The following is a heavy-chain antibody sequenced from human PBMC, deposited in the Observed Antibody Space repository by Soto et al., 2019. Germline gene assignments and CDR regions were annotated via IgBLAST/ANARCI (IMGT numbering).Heavy chain of an antibody. CDR2: IIPILGIA. CDR1: GGTFSSYT. D-gene: IGHD3-10*01. V-gene: IGHV1-69*08. CDR3: ARDIWTYGMDV. Sequence: QVQLVQSGAEVKKPGSSVKVSCKASGGTFSSYTISWVRQAPGQGLEWMGRIIPILGIANYAQKFHGRVSITADKSTSTAYMELSSPRSEDTAVYYCARDIWTYGMDVWGQGTTVTVSS. J-gene: IGHJ6*02.